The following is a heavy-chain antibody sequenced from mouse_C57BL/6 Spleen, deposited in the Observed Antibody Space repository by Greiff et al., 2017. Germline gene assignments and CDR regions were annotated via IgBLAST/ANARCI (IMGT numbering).Heavy chain of an antibody. CDR2: IRNKANGYTT. D-gene: IGHD2-4*01. V-gene: IGHV7-3*01. J-gene: IGHJ4*01. CDR1: GFTFTDYY. Sequence: DVKLVESGGGLVQPGGSLSLSCAASGFTFTDYYMSWVRQPPGKALEWLGFIRNKANGYTTEYSASVKGRFTISRDNSQSILYLQMNALRAEDSATYYCARSLIYYDYEYAMDYWGQGTSVTVSS. CDR3: ARSLIYYDYEYAMDY.